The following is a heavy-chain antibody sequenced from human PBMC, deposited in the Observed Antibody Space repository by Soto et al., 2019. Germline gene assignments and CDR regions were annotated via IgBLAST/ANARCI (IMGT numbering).Heavy chain of an antibody. J-gene: IGHJ6*02. CDR2: VNHSGST. Sequence: QVQLQQWGAGLLKPSETLSLTCGVYGGSFSGYYWSWIRQPPGKGLEWIGEVNHSGSTNYNPSLKSRVTISVDTSKNQFSLKLSSVTGADTVLYYCKRKYLPYYGSGSPYGMDVWGQGTTVTVSS. CDR3: KRKYLPYYGSGSPYGMDV. CDR1: GGSFSGYY. V-gene: IGHV4-34*01. D-gene: IGHD3-10*01.